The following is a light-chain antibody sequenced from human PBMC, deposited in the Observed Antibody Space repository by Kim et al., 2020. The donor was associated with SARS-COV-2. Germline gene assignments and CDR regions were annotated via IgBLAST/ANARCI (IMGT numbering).Light chain of an antibody. CDR2: YDS. CDR1: NIGSKS. J-gene: IGLJ1*01. CDR3: QVWDTSSDHSYV. V-gene: IGLV3-21*04. Sequence: PGQTARITCGGNNIGSKSVHWYQQRPGQAPVLVIFYDSDRPSGIPERFSGSNSGNTATLTISRVEAGDEADYYCQVWDTSSDHSYVFGTGTKVTVL.